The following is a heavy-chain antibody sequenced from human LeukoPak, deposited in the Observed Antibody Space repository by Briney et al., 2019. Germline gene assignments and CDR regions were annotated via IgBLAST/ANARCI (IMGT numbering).Heavy chain of an antibody. Sequence: KTSETLSFTCTVSGGSISSYYCSWIRQPAGKGLEWIGRIYTSGSTNYNPSLKSRATMSVDTSKNQFSLKLSSVTAADTAVYYCARDDYGDYQLRLGMDVWGQGTTVTVSS. CDR2: IYTSGST. D-gene: IGHD4-17*01. V-gene: IGHV4-4*07. CDR1: GGSISSYY. J-gene: IGHJ6*02. CDR3: ARDDYGDYQLRLGMDV.